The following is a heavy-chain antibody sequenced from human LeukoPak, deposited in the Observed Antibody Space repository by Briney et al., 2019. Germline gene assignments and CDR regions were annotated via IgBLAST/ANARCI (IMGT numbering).Heavy chain of an antibody. Sequence: SETLSLTCTVSGGSISNSNYHWGWIRQPPGKGLDWIGSIYYSGNTNYNPSLKSRVTISVDTSKNQFSLKVNSVTAADTAVYYCARLRYNPKVLESWGQGALVTVSS. CDR3: ARLRYNPKVLES. D-gene: IGHD1-14*01. V-gene: IGHV4-39*01. CDR1: GGSISNSNYH. CDR2: IYYSGNT. J-gene: IGHJ4*02.